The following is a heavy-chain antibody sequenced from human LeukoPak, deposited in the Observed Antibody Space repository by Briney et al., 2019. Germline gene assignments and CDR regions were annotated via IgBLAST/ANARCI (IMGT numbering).Heavy chain of an antibody. D-gene: IGHD5-18*01. CDR3: VSPRGFSYGYFDY. CDR1: GGSISSSSAY. Sequence: PWETLSLTCTVSGGSISSSSAYWGWIRQPPGKGLEWIGSIYYSKNTYYNPSLKSRVTISADTSKNQFSLTLGSVSATDTAVYYCVSPRGFSYGYFDYWGQGTLVTVSS. CDR2: IYYSKNT. J-gene: IGHJ4*02. V-gene: IGHV4-39*01.